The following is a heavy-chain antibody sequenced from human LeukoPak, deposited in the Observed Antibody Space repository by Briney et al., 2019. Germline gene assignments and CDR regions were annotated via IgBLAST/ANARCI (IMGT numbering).Heavy chain of an antibody. Sequence: GGSLRLSCAASGFTFSTCGMNWVRQAPGKGLEWVSSISGSSAYIYYADSLKGRFTISRDNAKNSLYLQMNSLRTEDTAVYFCARAYSPPWISASYAFDVWGQGTMVTVSS. CDR2: ISGSSAYI. CDR3: ARAYSPPWISASYAFDV. V-gene: IGHV3-21*06. J-gene: IGHJ3*01. D-gene: IGHD2-15*01. CDR1: GFTFSTCG.